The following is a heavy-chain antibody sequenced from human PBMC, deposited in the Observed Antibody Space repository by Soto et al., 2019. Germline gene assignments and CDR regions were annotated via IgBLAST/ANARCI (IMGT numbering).Heavy chain of an antibody. Sequence: PGGSLRLSCAASGFTFSSYSMNWVRQAPGKGLEWVSSFSSSSSYIYYADSVKVRFTISRDNAKNSLYLQMNSLRAEDTAVYYCARDLRGSYSRTLSDYYYYYGMDVWGQGTTVTVSS. CDR1: GFTFSSYS. J-gene: IGHJ6*02. CDR2: FSSSSSYI. CDR3: ARDLRGSYSRTLSDYYYYYGMDV. D-gene: IGHD1-26*01. V-gene: IGHV3-21*01.